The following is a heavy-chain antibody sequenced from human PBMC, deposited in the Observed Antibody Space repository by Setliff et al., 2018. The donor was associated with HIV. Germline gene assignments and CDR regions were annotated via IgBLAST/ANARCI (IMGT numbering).Heavy chain of an antibody. J-gene: IGHJ6*03. Sequence: SETLSLTCAVSGGSISSYYWTWIRQPAGKGLEWIGRIYTSGSTNYNPSLKSRVTMSVDTSKNHFSLKLSSVTAADTAVYYCARDLSGYSYGSYYYYMDVWGKGTTVTVSS. D-gene: IGHD5-18*01. CDR3: ARDLSGYSYGSYYYYMDV. CDR2: IYTSGST. V-gene: IGHV4-4*07. CDR1: GGSISSYY.